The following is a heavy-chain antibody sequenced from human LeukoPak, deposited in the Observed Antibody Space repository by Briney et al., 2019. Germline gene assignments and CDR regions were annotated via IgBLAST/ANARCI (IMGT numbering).Heavy chain of an antibody. D-gene: IGHD3-22*01. J-gene: IGHJ6*03. CDR3: ARVYYYDSSGYYANYYYYYMDV. CDR1: GGSFSGYY. V-gene: IGHV4-34*01. Sequence: SETLSLTCAVYGGSFSGYYWSWIRQPPGKGLEWIGEINHSGSTNYNPSLKSRVTISVDTSKNQFSLKLSSVTAADTAVYYCARVYYYDSSGYYANYYYYYMDVWGKGTTVTVSS. CDR2: INHSGST.